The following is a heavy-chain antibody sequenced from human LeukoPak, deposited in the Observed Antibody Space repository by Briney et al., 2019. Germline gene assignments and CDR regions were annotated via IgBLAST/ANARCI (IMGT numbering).Heavy chain of an antibody. Sequence: SETLSLTCTVSGGSISSYYWSWIRQPPGKGLEWIGYIYYSGSTNYNPSLKSRVTISVDTSMNQFSLKLSSVTAADTAVYYCARARDGYIFDYWGQGTLVTVSS. CDR1: GGSISSYY. J-gene: IGHJ4*02. D-gene: IGHD5-24*01. V-gene: IGHV4-59*01. CDR2: IYYSGST. CDR3: ARARDGYIFDY.